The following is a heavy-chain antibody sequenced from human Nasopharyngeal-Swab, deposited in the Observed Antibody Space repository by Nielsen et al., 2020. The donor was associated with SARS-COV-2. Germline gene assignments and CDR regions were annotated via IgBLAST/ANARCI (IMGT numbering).Heavy chain of an antibody. CDR2: IRSKANSYAT. D-gene: IGHD3-3*01. Sequence: GGSLRLSCAASGFTFSGSAMHWVRQASGKGLEWVGRIRSKANSYATAYAASVKGRFTISRDDSKNTAYLQMNSLKTEDMAVYYCTRHYDFWSGYYIKDPADFDYWGQGTLVTVSS. CDR3: TRHYDFWSGYYIKDPADFDY. CDR1: GFTFSGSA. V-gene: IGHV3-73*01. J-gene: IGHJ4*02.